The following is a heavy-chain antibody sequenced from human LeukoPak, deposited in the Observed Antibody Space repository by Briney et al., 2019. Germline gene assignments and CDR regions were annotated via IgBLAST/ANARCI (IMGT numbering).Heavy chain of an antibody. J-gene: IGHJ4*02. V-gene: IGHV1-2*02. CDR1: GYTFTGYY. D-gene: IGHD2-2*01. Sequence: ASVKVSCKASGYTFTGYYMHWVRHAPGQGLEWRGWINPNSSGTNYAQKLQGRVTMTRDTSISTAYMELSRLRSDDTAVYYCARWGDYCSSTSCSMVLDYWGQGTLVTVSS. CDR2: INPNSSGT. CDR3: ARWGDYCSSTSCSMVLDY.